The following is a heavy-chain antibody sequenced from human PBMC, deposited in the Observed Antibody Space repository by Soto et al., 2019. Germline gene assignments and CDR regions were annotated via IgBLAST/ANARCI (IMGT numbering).Heavy chain of an antibody. D-gene: IGHD2-2*01. Sequence: QVQLVQSGAEVKKPGSSGKVSCKASGGTFSSYTISWVRQAPGQGLEWMGRIIPILGIANYAQKFQGRVTITADKSTSTAYMELSSLRSEDTAVYYCAVGGGIVVVPAATDYYMDVWGKGTTVTVSS. J-gene: IGHJ6*03. CDR2: IIPILGIA. V-gene: IGHV1-69*02. CDR1: GGTFSSYT. CDR3: AVGGGIVVVPAATDYYMDV.